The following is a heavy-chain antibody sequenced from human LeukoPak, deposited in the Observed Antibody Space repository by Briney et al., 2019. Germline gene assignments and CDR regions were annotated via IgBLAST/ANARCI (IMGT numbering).Heavy chain of an antibody. J-gene: IGHJ4*02. CDR3: AKETLVAATGDGFDY. D-gene: IGHD2-15*01. V-gene: IGHV3-43D*03. Sequence: GGSLRLSCAASGFTFDDYAMHWVRQAPGKGLEWVSPISWDGGSTYYADSVKGRFTISRDNSKNSLYLQMNSLRAEDTALYYCAKETLVAATGDGFDYWGQGTLVTVSS. CDR2: ISWDGGST. CDR1: GFTFDDYA.